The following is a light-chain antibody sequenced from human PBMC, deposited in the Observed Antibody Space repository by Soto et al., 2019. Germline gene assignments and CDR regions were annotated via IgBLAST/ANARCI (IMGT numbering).Light chain of an antibody. J-gene: IGLJ2*01. CDR3: SSYTSSSTMV. Sequence: QSVLTQPPSVSGSPGQSVTISCTGTSSDVGSYNRVSWYQQPPGTAPKLIIYEVSNRPSGVPYRFSGSKSGNTASLTISGLQAEDEADYYCSSYTSSSTMVFGGGTKLTVL. CDR2: EVS. V-gene: IGLV2-18*02. CDR1: SSDVGSYNR.